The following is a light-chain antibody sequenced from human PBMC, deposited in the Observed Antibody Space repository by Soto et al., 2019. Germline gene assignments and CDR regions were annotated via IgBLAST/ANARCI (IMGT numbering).Light chain of an antibody. CDR2: AAS. Sequence: DIQMSQAPSSLSASVGVRVTITCRSSQDIRNDVGWYQQKAGKAPNRLIFAASSLHSGAPSRFSGSRSGTEFTLTIASLQPEDFATYSCLQHNTSPFTFGGGTKVDSK. CDR3: LQHNTSPFT. CDR1: QDIRND. J-gene: IGKJ4*01. V-gene: IGKV1-17*01.